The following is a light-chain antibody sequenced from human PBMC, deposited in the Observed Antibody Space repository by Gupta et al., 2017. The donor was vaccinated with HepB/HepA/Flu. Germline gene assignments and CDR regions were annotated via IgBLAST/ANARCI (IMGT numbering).Light chain of an antibody. CDR3: QQIYSTPRT. Sequence: DIQMTQSPSSLSASVGDRVTITCRASHSINTYLNWYQQKPGKAPKLLIYAASSLQSGVPSRFSGSGSGTDFTLTISSLQLEDFATYYCQQIYSTPRTFGQGTKVEIK. CDR2: AAS. J-gene: IGKJ1*01. CDR1: HSINTY. V-gene: IGKV1-39*01.